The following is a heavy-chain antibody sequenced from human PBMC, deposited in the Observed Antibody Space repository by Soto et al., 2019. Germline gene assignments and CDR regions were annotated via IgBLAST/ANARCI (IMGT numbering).Heavy chain of an antibody. CDR2: TYYRSNWYT. J-gene: IGHJ4*02. Sequence: SQTLSLTCAISGDSVSSTSTAWSWIRQSPSRGLEWLGRTYYRSNWYTDYAVSVKSRITISPDTSKNQFSLQLNSVTPEDTAVYYCARGSYYSGWVWGQGPLVTVSS. CDR3: ARGSYYSGWV. D-gene: IGHD6-19*01. CDR1: GDSVSSTSTA. V-gene: IGHV6-1*01.